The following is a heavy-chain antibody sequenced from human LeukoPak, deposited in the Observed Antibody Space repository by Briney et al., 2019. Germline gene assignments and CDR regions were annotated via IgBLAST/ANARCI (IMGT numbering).Heavy chain of an antibody. CDR3: ARCKVDGSGYYYYYGMDV. CDR2: IIPIFGTA. D-gene: IGHD3-10*01. Sequence: GASVKVSCTASGYTFTSYAMNWVRQAPGQGLEWMGGIIPIFGTANYAQKFQGRVTITADESTSTAYMELSSLRSEDTAVYYCARCKVDGSGYYYYYGMDVWGQGTTVTVSS. J-gene: IGHJ6*02. V-gene: IGHV1-69*13. CDR1: GYTFTSYA.